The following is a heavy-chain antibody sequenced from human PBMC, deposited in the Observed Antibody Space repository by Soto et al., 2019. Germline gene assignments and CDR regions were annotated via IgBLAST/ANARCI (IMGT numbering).Heavy chain of an antibody. V-gene: IGHV1-18*01. D-gene: IGHD1-26*01. Sequence: GASVKVSCKASGYTFTSYAMHWVRQATGQGIEWMGWMNANNGNTNYAQKLQGRVTMTRDTSMSTAYMELRSLRSDDTAVYYCARDGGWELPTNAFDIWGQGTMVTVSS. J-gene: IGHJ3*02. CDR2: MNANNGNT. CDR3: ARDGGWELPTNAFDI. CDR1: GYTFTSYA.